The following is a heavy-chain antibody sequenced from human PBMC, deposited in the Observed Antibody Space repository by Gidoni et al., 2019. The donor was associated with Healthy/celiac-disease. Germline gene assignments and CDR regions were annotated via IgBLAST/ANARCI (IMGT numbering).Heavy chain of an antibody. J-gene: IGHJ5*02. Sequence: QVQLVHSGSELKKPGASVKVSCKASGYTFTSYAMNWVRQAPGQGLEWMGWINTNPGNPTYAQGFTGRFVFSLDTYVSTAYLQISSLKAEDTAVYYGARGGGCSSTSCYVHWFDPWGQGTLVTVSS. V-gene: IGHV7-4-1*02. CDR3: ARGGGCSSTSCYVHWFDP. CDR2: INTNPGNP. D-gene: IGHD2-2*01. CDR1: GYTFTSYA.